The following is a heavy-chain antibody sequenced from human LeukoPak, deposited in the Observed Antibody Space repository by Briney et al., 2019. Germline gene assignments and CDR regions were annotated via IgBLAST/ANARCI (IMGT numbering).Heavy chain of an antibody. Sequence: GGSLRLSCAASGFTFSSYGMHWVRQAPGKGLEWVAFIRFDGSYNYYADSVKGRFTISRDNSKNTLYLQMNSLRAEDTAVYYCAIPSFYGSGSYYPTWGQGTLVTVSS. J-gene: IGHJ5*02. CDR1: GFTFSSYG. CDR2: IRFDGSYN. D-gene: IGHD3-10*01. V-gene: IGHV3-30*02. CDR3: AIPSFYGSGSYYPT.